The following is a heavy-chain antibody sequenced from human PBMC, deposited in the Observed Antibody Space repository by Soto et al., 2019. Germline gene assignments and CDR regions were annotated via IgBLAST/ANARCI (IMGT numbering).Heavy chain of an antibody. D-gene: IGHD3-3*01. CDR2: ISGSGGST. CDR1: GFTFNIYA. J-gene: IGHJ4*02. V-gene: IGHV3-23*01. Sequence: CGGLLVPCAASGFTFNIYAMSWVRQAPGEGLEWVSAISGSGGSTYYADSVKGRFTISRDNSKNTLYLQMNSLRAEDTAVYYCAKDPRFLEIGVFDYWGQGTLVTVSS. CDR3: AKDPRFLEIGVFDY.